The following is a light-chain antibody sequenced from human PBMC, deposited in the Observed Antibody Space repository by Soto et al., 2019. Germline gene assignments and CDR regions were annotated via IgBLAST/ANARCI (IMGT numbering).Light chain of an antibody. CDR3: QKRINWPLT. V-gene: IGKV3-11*01. J-gene: IGKJ4*01. CDR1: QSVSSY. Sequence: EIVLTQSPATLSLSPWERATLSCRASQSVSSYLAWYHQKPGQASRLLNFDASNRATGIPARFSGSGSGTDFTLTISSLQPEDFAVYHCQKRINWPLTFGGGTKVEIK. CDR2: DAS.